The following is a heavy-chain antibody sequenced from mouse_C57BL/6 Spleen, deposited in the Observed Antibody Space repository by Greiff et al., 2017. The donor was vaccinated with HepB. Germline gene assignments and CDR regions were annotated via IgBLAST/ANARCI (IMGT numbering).Heavy chain of an antibody. D-gene: IGHD2-4*01. CDR3: TRLGLRRWDFDV. V-gene: IGHV1-15*01. CDR1: GYTFTDYE. J-gene: IGHJ1*03. Sequence: VQLQQSGAELVRPGASVTLSCKASGYTFTDYEMHWVKQTPVHGLEWIGAIDPETGGTAYNQKFKGKAILTADKSSSTAYMELRSLTSEDSAGYYCTRLGLRRWDFDVWGTGTTVTVAS. CDR2: IDPETGGT.